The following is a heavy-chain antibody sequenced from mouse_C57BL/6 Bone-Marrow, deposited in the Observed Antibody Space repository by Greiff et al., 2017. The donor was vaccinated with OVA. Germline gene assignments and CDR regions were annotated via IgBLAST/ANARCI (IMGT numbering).Heavy chain of an antibody. V-gene: IGHV5-17*01. D-gene: IGHD2-2*01. CDR1: GFTFSDYG. CDR2: ISSGSSTI. J-gene: IGHJ1*03. CDR3: AAYLLWFHWYFDV. Sequence: EVMLVESGGGLVKPGGSLKLSCAASGFTFSDYGMHWVRQAPEKGLEWVAYISSGSSTIYYADTVKGRFTISRDNAKNTLFLQMTSLRSEDTAMYYCAAYLLWFHWYFDVWGTGTTVTVSS.